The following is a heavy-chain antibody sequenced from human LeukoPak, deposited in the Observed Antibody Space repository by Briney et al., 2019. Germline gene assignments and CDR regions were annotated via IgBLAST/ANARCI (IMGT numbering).Heavy chain of an antibody. Sequence: GGSLRLSCAASGFTFSSYAMHWVRQAPGKGLEWVAVISYDGSNKYYADSVKGRFTISRDNSKNTLYLQMNSLRAEDTAVYYCARENLTMGFDIWGQGTMVTVSS. J-gene: IGHJ3*02. CDR1: GFTFSSYA. CDR3: ARENLTMGFDI. D-gene: IGHD2-8*01. CDR2: ISYDGSNK. V-gene: IGHV3-30*04.